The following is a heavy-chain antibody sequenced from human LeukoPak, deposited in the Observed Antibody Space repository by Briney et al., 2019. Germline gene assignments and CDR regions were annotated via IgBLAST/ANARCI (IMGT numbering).Heavy chain of an antibody. CDR2: FNPISGGT. CDR3: ARDISGVGNY. Sequence: GASVKVSCKASGYTFSDLYLHWVRQAPGQGLEWMDRFNPISGGTDYAQKFQGRVIMTRDTSTSTAYMEMSGLRSDDTAVYYCARDISGVGNYWGQGTLVTVSS. CDR1: GYTFSDLY. D-gene: IGHD3-3*02. J-gene: IGHJ4*02. V-gene: IGHV1-2*02.